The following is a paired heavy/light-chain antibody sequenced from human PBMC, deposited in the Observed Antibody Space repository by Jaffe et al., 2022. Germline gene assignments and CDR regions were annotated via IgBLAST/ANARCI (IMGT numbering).Light chain of an antibody. CDR3: QSYDSSLNYV. CDR1: SSNIGAGYD. Sequence: QSVLTQPPSVSGAPGQRVTISCTGSSSNIGAGYDVHWYQQLPGTAPKLLIYGNSNRPSGVPDRFSGSKSGTSASLAITGLQAEDEADYYCQSYDSSLNYVFGTGTKVTVL. J-gene: IGLJ1*01. V-gene: IGLV1-40*01. CDR2: GNS.
Heavy chain of an antibody. CDR2: IYHSGST. CDR3: AGGLWFGEFTSQYNWFDP. Sequence: QVQLQESGPGLVKPSETLSLTCAVSGYSISSGYYWGWIRQPPGKGLEWIGSIYHSGSTYYNPSLKSRVTISVDTSKNQFSLKLSSVTAADTAVYYCAGGLWFGEFTSQYNWFDPWGQGTLVTVSS. CDR1: GYSISSGYY. V-gene: IGHV4-38-2*01. D-gene: IGHD3-10*01. J-gene: IGHJ5*02.